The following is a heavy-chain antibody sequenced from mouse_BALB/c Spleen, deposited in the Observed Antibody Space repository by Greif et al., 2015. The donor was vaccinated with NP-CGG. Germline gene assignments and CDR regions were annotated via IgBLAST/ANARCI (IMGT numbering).Heavy chain of an antibody. J-gene: IGHJ4*01. CDR3: TRDAMDY. CDR2: IFPGNLDT. CDR1: GYTFTSYY. V-gene: IGHV1S56*01. Sequence: VQLQQSGPELVKPGASVRIPCKASGYTFTSYYIHWVKQRPGQGLEWIGWIFPGNLDTKYNEKFKGKATLTADKSSSTAYMQLSSLTSEDSAVYFCTRDAMDYWGQGTSVTVSS.